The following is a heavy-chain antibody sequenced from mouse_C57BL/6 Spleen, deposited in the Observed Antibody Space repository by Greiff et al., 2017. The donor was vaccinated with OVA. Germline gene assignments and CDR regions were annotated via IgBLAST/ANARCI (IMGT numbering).Heavy chain of an antibody. CDR2: INPNNGGT. Sequence: EVQLQQSGPELVKPGASVKISCKASGYTFTDYYMNWVKQSHGKSLEWIGDINPNNGGTSYNQKFKGKATLTVDKSSSTAYMELRSLTSEDSAVYYCAREGGTSTDYWGQGTTLTVSS. J-gene: IGHJ2*01. CDR3: AREGGTSTDY. V-gene: IGHV1-26*01. D-gene: IGHD3-3*01. CDR1: GYTFTDYY.